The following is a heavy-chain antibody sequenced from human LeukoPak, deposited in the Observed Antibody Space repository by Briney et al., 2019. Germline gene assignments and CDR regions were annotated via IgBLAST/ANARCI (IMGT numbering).Heavy chain of an antibody. D-gene: IGHD3-10*01. CDR3: VGRSVG. CDR2: IKQDGSQK. J-gene: IGHJ4*02. CDR1: GFTFSNAW. V-gene: IGHV3-7*03. Sequence: PGGSLRLSCAASGFTFSNAWMHWVRQAPGKGLEWVANIKQDGSQKYYVDSVKGRFTISRDNAKNSLYLQMSSLRVEDTAVYYCVGRSVGWGQGTLVTVSS.